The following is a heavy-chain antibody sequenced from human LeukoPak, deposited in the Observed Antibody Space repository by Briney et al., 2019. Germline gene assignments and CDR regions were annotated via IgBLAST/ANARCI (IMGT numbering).Heavy chain of an antibody. CDR3: ARGIVSSWNWFDP. J-gene: IGHJ5*02. CDR1: GYTFTGYY. Sequence: GASVKVSCKASGYTFTGYYMHWVRQAPGQGLEWMGWINPNSGGTGYAQKFQGRVTMTSDTSISTAYMELSRLRSDDTAIYYCARGIVSSWNWFDPWGQGTLVTVSS. D-gene: IGHD3-22*01. V-gene: IGHV1-2*02. CDR2: INPNSGGT.